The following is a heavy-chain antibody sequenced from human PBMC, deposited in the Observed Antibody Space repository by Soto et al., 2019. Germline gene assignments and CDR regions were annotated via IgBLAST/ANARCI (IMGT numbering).Heavy chain of an antibody. CDR1: GYTFTGSY. J-gene: IGHJ3*02. V-gene: IGHV1-2*02. CDR2: INPNSGGT. D-gene: IGHD3-16*02. Sequence: QVQLVQSGAEVKGPGASVKVSCKASGYTFTGSYIHWVRQAPGQGLEWMGWINPNSGGTNYAQKFQGRVTMTRGTSLSTAYMELSSLRSDDTAVYFCARDRIITSQNIVSWGAAFDIWGQGTMVTVS. CDR3: ARDRIITSQNIVSWGAAFDI.